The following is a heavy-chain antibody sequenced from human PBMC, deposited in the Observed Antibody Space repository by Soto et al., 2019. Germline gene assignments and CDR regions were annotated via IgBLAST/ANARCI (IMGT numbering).Heavy chain of an antibody. CDR2: IVVGSGNT. D-gene: IGHD3-16*01. V-gene: IGHV1-58*01. CDR1: GFTFTSSA. CDR3: ASDHKFGTAYEDYYGMDF. Sequence: GASVKCSFNDSGFTFTSSAVQWVRQARGQLLEWIGWIVVGSGNTNYAQKFQERVTITRDMATRKAYMELSSLRSEDTDVYYCASDHKFGTAYEDYYGMDFWG. J-gene: IGHJ6*01.